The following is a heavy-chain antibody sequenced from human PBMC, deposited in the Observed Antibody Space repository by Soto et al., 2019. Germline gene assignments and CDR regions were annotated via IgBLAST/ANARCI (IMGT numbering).Heavy chain of an antibody. CDR1: GHTLTELS. CDR2: FDPKTHDT. V-gene: IGHV1-24*01. Sequence: ATVNVSCKVSGHTLTELSIHWVRPTPGKGLEWMGGFDPKTHDTMYVQKFQGRITMTGDTSTDTAYMELSSLRSEDTATYYCATDFRLGSHGGGLDDWGQGPLSTFST. J-gene: IGHJ4*02. D-gene: IGHD3-16*01. CDR3: ATDFRLGSHGGGLDD.